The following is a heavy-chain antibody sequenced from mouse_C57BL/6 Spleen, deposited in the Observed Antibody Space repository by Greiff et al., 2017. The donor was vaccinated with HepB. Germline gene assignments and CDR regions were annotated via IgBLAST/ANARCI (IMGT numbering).Heavy chain of an antibody. CDR3: ARPPYYYGSSPWYFDV. J-gene: IGHJ1*03. CDR1: GYTFTSYW. CDR2: IHPNSGST. Sequence: VQLQQPGAELVKPGASVKLSCKASGYTFTSYWMHWVKQRPGQGLEWIGMIHPNSGSTNYNEKFKSKATLTVDKSSSTAYMQLSSLTSEDSAVYYCARPPYYYGSSPWYFDVWGTGTTVTVSS. V-gene: IGHV1-64*01. D-gene: IGHD1-1*01.